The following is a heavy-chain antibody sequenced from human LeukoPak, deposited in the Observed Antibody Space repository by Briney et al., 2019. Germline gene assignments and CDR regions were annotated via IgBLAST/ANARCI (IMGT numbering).Heavy chain of an antibody. Sequence: GGSLRLSCAASGFTFISYSMNWVRQAPGKGLEWVSDISRSSSTIYYADSVKGRFTISRDNAKNSLYLQMNSLRVEDTAVYYCARAGYSSSWYLYWGQGTLVTVSS. CDR3: ARAGYSSSWYLY. J-gene: IGHJ4*02. D-gene: IGHD6-13*01. V-gene: IGHV3-48*01. CDR2: ISRSSSTI. CDR1: GFTFISYS.